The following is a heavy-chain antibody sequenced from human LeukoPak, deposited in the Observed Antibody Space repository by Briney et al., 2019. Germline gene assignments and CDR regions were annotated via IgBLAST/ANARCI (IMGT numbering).Heavy chain of an antibody. CDR1: GGSFSGYY. J-gene: IGHJ4*02. CDR2: INHSGST. Sequence: SETLSLTCAVYGGSFSGYYWSWIRQPPGKGLEWIGEINHSGSTNYNPSLKSRVTISVDTSKNQFSLKLSSVTAADTAVYYCATPYGSGSYVAYWGQGTLVTVSS. D-gene: IGHD3-10*01. V-gene: IGHV4-34*01. CDR3: ATPYGSGSYVAY.